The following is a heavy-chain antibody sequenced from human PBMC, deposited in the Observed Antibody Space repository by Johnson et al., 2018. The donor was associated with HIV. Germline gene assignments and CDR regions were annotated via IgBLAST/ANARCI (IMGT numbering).Heavy chain of an antibody. V-gene: IGHV3-30*03. D-gene: IGHD6-19*01. CDR3: ARDGVYSSPWDAFDI. CDR1: RFAISNNY. Sequence: QVQLVESGGGVVQPGRSLRLSCIASRFAISNNYMSWVRQAPGKGLEWVAVISHDGSNKYYVDSVKGRFTISRDNSKNTLYLQMDNLRVEDTAMYYCARDGVYSSPWDAFDIWGQGTMVTVSS. J-gene: IGHJ3*02. CDR2: ISHDGSNK.